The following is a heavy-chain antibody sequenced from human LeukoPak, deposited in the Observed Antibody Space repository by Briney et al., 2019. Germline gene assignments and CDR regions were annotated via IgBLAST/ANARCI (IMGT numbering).Heavy chain of an antibody. J-gene: IGHJ5*02. CDR1: GFTFSSYA. CDR3: AKGEYGDYLNWFDP. D-gene: IGHD4-17*01. Sequence: GGSLRLSCAASGFTFSSYAMSWVRQAPGKGLEWVSGISWNSGSIGYADSVKGRFTISRDNAKNSLYLQMNSLRAEDTALYYCAKGEYGDYLNWFDPWGQGTLVTVSS. V-gene: IGHV3-9*01. CDR2: ISWNSGSI.